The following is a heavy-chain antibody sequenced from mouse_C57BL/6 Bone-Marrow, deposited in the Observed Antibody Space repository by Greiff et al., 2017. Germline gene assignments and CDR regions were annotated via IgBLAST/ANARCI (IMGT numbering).Heavy chain of an antibody. V-gene: IGHV8-8*01. D-gene: IGHD1-1*01. Sequence: QVTLKECGPGILQPSQTLSLTCSFSGFSLSTFGMGVGWIRQPSGKGLEWLAHIWWDDDKYYNPALKSRLTISKDTSKNQVFLKIANVDTADTATYYCARSHYYGSSYDYAMDYWGQGTSGTVSS. CDR1: GFSLSTFGMG. J-gene: IGHJ4*01. CDR3: ARSHYYGSSYDYAMDY. CDR2: IWWDDDK.